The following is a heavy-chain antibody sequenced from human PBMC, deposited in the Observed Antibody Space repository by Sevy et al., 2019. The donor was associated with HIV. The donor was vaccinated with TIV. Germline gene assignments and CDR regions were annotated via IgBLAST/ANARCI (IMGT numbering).Heavy chain of an antibody. CDR2: INRDGSEK. V-gene: IGHV3-7*01. D-gene: IGHD5-12*01. CDR1: GFTFSDYW. CDR3: LRGGGGY. J-gene: IGHJ4*02. Sequence: GGSLRLSCEASGFTFSDYWMTWVRQVPGKGLEWVASINRDGSEKYYVDSVKGRFIISRHNIKKPLFLQMNTLRVEDTAVYYCLRGGGGYWGQETLVTVSS.